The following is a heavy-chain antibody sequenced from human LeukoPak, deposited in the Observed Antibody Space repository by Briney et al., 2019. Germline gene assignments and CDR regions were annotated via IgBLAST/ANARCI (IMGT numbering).Heavy chain of an antibody. D-gene: IGHD3-10*01. Sequence: ASVKVSCKASGYTXTGYYIHWVRQAPGQGLEWMGWINPNSGGTNYAQNFQGRVTMTRDTSISTAYMELSRLRSDDTAVYYCARDPPYYYGSGDSKPTYFFDYWGQGTLVTVSS. J-gene: IGHJ4*02. CDR2: INPNSGGT. V-gene: IGHV1-2*02. CDR3: ARDPPYYYGSGDSKPTYFFDY. CDR1: GYTXTGYY.